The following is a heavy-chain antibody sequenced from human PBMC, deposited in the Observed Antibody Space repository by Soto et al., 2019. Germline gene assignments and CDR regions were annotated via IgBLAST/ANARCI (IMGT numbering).Heavy chain of an antibody. Sequence: ASVKVSCKASGYTFTSYYMHWVRQAPGQGLEWMGIINPSGGSTSYAQKFQGRVTMTRDTSTCTVYMELSSLRSEDTAVYYCAREGRSTMVRGVSYGMDVWGQGTTVTVSS. CDR3: AREGRSTMVRGVSYGMDV. D-gene: IGHD3-10*01. V-gene: IGHV1-46*01. CDR1: GYTFTSYY. CDR2: INPSGGST. J-gene: IGHJ6*02.